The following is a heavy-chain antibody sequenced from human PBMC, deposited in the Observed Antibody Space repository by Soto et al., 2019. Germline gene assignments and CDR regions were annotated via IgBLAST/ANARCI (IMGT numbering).Heavy chain of an antibody. CDR2: INPNSGGT. CDR3: ARGDGVGYCSSTSCSTVYDY. J-gene: IGHJ4*02. CDR1: GYTFTGYY. D-gene: IGHD2-2*03. Sequence: ASVKVSCKASGYTFTGYYMHWVRQAPGQGLEWMGWINPNSGGTNYAQKFQGWVTMTRDTSISTAYMELSRLRSDDTTVYYCARGDGVGYCSSTSCSTVYDYWGQGTLVTVSS. V-gene: IGHV1-2*04.